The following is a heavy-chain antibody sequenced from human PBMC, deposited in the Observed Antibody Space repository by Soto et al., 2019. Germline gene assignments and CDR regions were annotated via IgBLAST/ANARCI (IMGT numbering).Heavy chain of an antibody. D-gene: IGHD3-10*01. CDR3: ARERGSGSYSKVGYFYYGLDV. Sequence: ASVKVSCKACGGTFSTYAISWLGQAPGQGREWMGGIIPIFGSTSYAQRFQGRLTLAADESTSTAYMELSSLTSDDTAVYSCARERGSGSYSKVGYFYYGLDVWGQGTTLTVSS. V-gene: IGHV1-69*13. CDR1: GGTFSTYA. CDR2: IIPIFGST. J-gene: IGHJ6*02.